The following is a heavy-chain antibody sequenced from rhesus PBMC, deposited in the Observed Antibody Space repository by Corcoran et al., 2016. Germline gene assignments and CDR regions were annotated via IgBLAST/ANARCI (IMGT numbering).Heavy chain of an antibody. D-gene: IGHD4-29*01. V-gene: IGHV4S10*01. CDR3: ARHDGSSYYWYFDI. CDR1: GGPIRDRYR. J-gene: IGHJ2*01. Sequence: QVQLQESGPGVVKPSETLALTCAVSGGPIRDRYRWSWIRQPPGKGLEWIGYIYGSSTSTNYNPSLKSRVTISIDTSKNQFSLKLSSVTAADTAVYYCARHDGSSYYWYFDIWGPGTPISISS. CDR2: IYGSSTST.